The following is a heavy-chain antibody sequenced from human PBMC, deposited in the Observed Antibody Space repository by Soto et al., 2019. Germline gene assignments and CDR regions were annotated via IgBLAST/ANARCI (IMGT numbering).Heavy chain of an antibody. CDR1: GFTFISYA. CDR3: ARDKARGAARYYFDY. D-gene: IGHD6-6*01. J-gene: IGHJ4*02. V-gene: IGHV3-23*01. CDR2: ISGSAGST. Sequence: GGSLRLSCAASGFTFISYAMSWVRQAPWKGLEWVSAISGSAGSTYYADSVKGRFTISRDNSKNTLYLQMNSLRAEDTAVYYCARDKARGAARYYFDYWGQGTLVTVS.